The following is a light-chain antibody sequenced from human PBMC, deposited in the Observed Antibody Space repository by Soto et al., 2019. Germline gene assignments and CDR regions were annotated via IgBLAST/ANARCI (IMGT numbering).Light chain of an antibody. V-gene: IGLV2-23*01. J-gene: IGLJ1*01. CDR1: SSDVGSYNL. CDR3: CSYAGSNTFV. Sequence: QSALTQPASVSGSPGQSITISCTGTSSDVGSYNLVSWYQHHPGKAPKLMIYEGSKRPSGVSNRFSGSKSGNTASLTISGLQAEDEADYFCCSYAGSNTFVFGTGT. CDR2: EGS.